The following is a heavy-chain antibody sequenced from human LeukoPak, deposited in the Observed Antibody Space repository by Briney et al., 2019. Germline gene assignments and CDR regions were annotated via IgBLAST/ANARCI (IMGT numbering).Heavy chain of an antibody. D-gene: IGHD6-19*01. CDR2: INHSGST. Sequence: SETLSLTCAVYGGSFSGYYWSWNRQPPGKGLEWIGEINHSGSTNYNPSLKSRVTISVDTSKTQFSLRLTSVTAADTAVYYCARHIPVSYDAFDLWGRGTTVTVSS. J-gene: IGHJ3*01. V-gene: IGHV4-34*01. CDR3: ARHIPVSYDAFDL. CDR1: GGSFSGYY.